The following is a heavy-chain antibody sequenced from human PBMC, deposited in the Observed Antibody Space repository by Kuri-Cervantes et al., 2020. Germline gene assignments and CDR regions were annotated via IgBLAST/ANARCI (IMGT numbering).Heavy chain of an antibody. CDR2: MKEDGSAK. CDR1: GFTFSREW. V-gene: IGHV3-7*03. Sequence: GESLKISCAASGFTFSREWMRWARQAPGKGLEWVADMKEDGSAKNYVDSVKGRFTISRDNSKNTLYLQTNSLRAEDTAVYYCAKRGYYYDSSKRGMDYYYMDVWGKGTTVTVSS. D-gene: IGHD3-22*01. J-gene: IGHJ6*03. CDR3: AKRGYYYDSSKRGMDYYYMDV.